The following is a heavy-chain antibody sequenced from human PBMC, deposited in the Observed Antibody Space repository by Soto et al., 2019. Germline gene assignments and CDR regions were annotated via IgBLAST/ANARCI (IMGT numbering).Heavy chain of an antibody. D-gene: IGHD5-12*01. CDR2: TSPAGSST. CDR3: ARGNTGYGNFDY. CDR1: GFTVTSYW. Sequence: GSSLRLCCAASGFTVTSYWMHWVRQAPGKGLVRVSRTSPAGSSTYYADFVRGRFTISKDTAKNTLYLQINSLGAEDTAVYYFARGNTGYGNFDYWGQGTLVTVSS. V-gene: IGHV3-74*01. J-gene: IGHJ4*02.